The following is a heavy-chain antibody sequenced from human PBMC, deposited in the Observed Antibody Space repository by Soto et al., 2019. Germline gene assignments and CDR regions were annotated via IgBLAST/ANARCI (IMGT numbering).Heavy chain of an antibody. CDR3: AKDPGGPLYYFDY. D-gene: IGHD3-10*01. CDR2: ISWNSGSI. J-gene: IGHJ4*02. V-gene: IGHV3-9*01. CDR1: GFTFSSYS. Sequence: EVQLLESGGGLVQPGGSLRLSCAASGFTFSSYSMSWVRQAPGKGLEWVSGISWNSGSIGYADSVKGRFTISRDNAKNSLYLQMNSLRAEDTALYYCAKDPGGPLYYFDYWGQGTLVTVSS.